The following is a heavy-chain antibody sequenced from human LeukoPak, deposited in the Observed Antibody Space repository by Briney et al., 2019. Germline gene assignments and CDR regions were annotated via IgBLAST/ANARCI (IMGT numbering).Heavy chain of an antibody. D-gene: IGHD1-26*01. Sequence: GESLQISCKVSGYTFANYWIGWVRQMPGKGLEWMGIIYPADSETRYSPSFQGQVTISVDKSTSTAYLQWSSLKASDTAMYYCGRKISGSYYGLDYWGQGTLVTVSS. J-gene: IGHJ4*02. V-gene: IGHV5-51*01. CDR2: IYPADSET. CDR3: GRKISGSYYGLDY. CDR1: GYTFANYW.